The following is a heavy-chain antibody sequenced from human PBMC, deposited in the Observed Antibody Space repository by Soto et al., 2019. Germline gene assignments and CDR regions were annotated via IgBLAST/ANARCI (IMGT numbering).Heavy chain of an antibody. CDR2: ISFDGSNQ. CDR3: AREVGTFYYHCGMDV. CDR1: GFTFSSYN. D-gene: IGHD2-21*02. Sequence: QVQLVESGGGVVQPGRSLRLSCAASGFTFSSYNMEWVRQAPGKGLEWVTVISFDGSNQYYADSVKGRFTISRDNSKNTVFLQMNSLRAEDTAVYYCAREVGTFYYHCGMDVWGQGTTVTVSS. J-gene: IGHJ6*02. V-gene: IGHV3-30-3*01.